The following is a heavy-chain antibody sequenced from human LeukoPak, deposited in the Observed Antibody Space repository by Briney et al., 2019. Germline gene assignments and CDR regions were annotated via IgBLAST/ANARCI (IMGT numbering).Heavy chain of an antibody. J-gene: IGHJ4*02. D-gene: IGHD2-15*01. CDR2: FSGSTINT. V-gene: IGHV3-23*01. Sequence: GGSLRLSCAASGFTFSSYAMGWVRQAPGKGLEWVSAFSGSTINTCYADSVKGRFTSSRDNSKNTLHLQMNSLGAVDTALYYCATIASRVVSGGFDYWGQGTLVTVSS. CDR1: GFTFSSYA. CDR3: ATIASRVVSGGFDY.